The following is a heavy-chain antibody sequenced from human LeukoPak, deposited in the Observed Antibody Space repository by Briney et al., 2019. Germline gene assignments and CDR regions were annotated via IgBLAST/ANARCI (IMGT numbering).Heavy chain of an antibody. CDR2: IYTSGST. CDR3: ARDPDYDSSGYAFDI. CDR1: GGSISSGSYY. J-gene: IGHJ3*02. D-gene: IGHD3-22*01. V-gene: IGHV4-61*02. Sequence: SETLSLTCTVSGGSISSGSYYWSWIRQPAGKGLEWIGRIYTSGSTNYNPSLKSRVTISVDTSKNQFSLKLSSVTAADTAVYYCARDPDYDSSGYAFDIWGQGTMVTVSS.